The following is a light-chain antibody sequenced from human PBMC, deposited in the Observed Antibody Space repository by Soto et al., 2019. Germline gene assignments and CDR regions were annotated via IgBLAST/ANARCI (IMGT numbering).Light chain of an antibody. CDR1: SSDVGGYNY. CDR2: DVS. CDR3: SSYRSGSTEV. J-gene: IGLJ1*01. V-gene: IGLV2-14*03. Sequence: QSALTQPASVSGSPGQSITISCTGTSSDVGGYNYVSWYQHHPGKAPKLMIYDVSNRPSGVSNRFSGSKSGDTASLTISGLQAEDEADYYCSSYRSGSTEVFGTGTKLTVL.